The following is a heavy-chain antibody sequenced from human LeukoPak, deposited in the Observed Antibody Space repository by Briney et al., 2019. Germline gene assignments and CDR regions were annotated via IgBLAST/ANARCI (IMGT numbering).Heavy chain of an antibody. D-gene: IGHD3-10*01. J-gene: IGHJ4*02. V-gene: IGHV3-23*01. Sequence: PGGSLRLSCAASRFTFSSYWMSWVRQAPGKGLEWVSAISGSGGSTYYADSVKGRFTISRDNSKNTLYLQMNSLRAEDTAVYYCASTQIGRGSGSYYYFDYWGQGTLVTVSS. CDR3: ASTQIGRGSGSYYYFDY. CDR1: RFTFSSYW. CDR2: ISGSGGST.